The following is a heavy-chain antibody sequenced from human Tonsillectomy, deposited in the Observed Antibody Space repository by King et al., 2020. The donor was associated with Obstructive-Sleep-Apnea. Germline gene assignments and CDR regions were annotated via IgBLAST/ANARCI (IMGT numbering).Heavy chain of an antibody. D-gene: IGHD4-17*01. V-gene: IGHV4-31*03. J-gene: IGHJ5*02. CDR1: GGSISIGGYY. CDR2: IYYSGST. Sequence: QLQESGPGLVKPSQTLSLTCTVSGGSISIGGYYWSWIRQHPGKGLEWIGYIYYSGSTYYNPSLKSRVTISVDTSKNQFSLKLSSVTAADTAVYYCLGSPKGDYPTWFDPWGQGTLVTVSS. CDR3: LGSPKGDYPTWFDP.